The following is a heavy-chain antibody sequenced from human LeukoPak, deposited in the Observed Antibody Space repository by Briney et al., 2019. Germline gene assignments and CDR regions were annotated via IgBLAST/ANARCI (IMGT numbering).Heavy chain of an antibody. CDR3: ARSVRYFDWLLYPNWFDP. V-gene: IGHV5-51*01. D-gene: IGHD3-9*01. CDR2: IYPGDSDT. Sequence: GESLKISCKGSGCSFTSYWIGWVRQMPGKGLEWMGIIYPGDSDTRYSPSFQGQVTISADKSISTAYLQWSSLKASDTAMYYCARSVRYFDWLLYPNWFDPWGQGTLVTVSS. CDR1: GCSFTSYW. J-gene: IGHJ5*02.